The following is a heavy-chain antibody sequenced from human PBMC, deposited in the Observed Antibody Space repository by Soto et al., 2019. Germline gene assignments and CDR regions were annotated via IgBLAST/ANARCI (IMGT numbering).Heavy chain of an antibody. CDR1: GCNIDDYA. D-gene: IGHD2-2*01. J-gene: IGHJ4*02. CDR3: AKDRGYCSSTSCYVFDY. Sequence: EVQLVESGGGLVQPGRCLRLSCAASGCNIDDYAMHGVRQAPGKGLEWVSGISWNSGSIGYADSVKGRFTISRDNAKNPLYLQMNSLRAEDTALYYCAKDRGYCSSTSCYVFDYWGQGTLVTVSS. CDR2: ISWNSGSI. V-gene: IGHV3-9*01.